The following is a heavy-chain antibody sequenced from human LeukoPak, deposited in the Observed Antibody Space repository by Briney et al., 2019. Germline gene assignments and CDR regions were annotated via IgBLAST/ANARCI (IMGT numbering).Heavy chain of an antibody. D-gene: IGHD4-17*01. Sequence: GASVKVPCKASGYTFTSYDINWVRQATGQGLEWMGLMNPNSGNTVYAQRFQGRVTMTRSTSISTAYMELSNLRSDDTAVYFCARGFSATTTRDYWGQETLVTVS. CDR3: ARGFSATTTRDY. V-gene: IGHV1-8*01. CDR1: GYTFTSYD. CDR2: MNPNSGNT. J-gene: IGHJ4*02.